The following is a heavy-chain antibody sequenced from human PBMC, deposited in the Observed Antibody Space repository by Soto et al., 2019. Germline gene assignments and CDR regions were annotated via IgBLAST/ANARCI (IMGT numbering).Heavy chain of an antibody. CDR2: ISYDGSNK. D-gene: IGHD1-26*01. Sequence: GGSLRLSCEASGFTFSSYAMHWVRQAPGKGLEWVAVISYDGSNKYYADSVKGRFTISRDNSKNTLYLQMNSLRAEDTAVYYCARDDRRYSGSYYYGMDVWGQGTTVTVSS. J-gene: IGHJ6*02. CDR1: GFTFSSYA. V-gene: IGHV3-30-3*01. CDR3: ARDDRRYSGSYYYGMDV.